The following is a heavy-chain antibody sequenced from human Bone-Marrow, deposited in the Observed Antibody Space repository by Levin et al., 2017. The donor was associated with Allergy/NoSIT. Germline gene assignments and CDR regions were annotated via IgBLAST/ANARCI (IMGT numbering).Heavy chain of an antibody. CDR3: AREGVVRFRELPDDGFDV. D-gene: IGHD5-24*01. V-gene: IGHV1-2*06. CDR2: INPNSGVT. J-gene: IGHJ3*01. Sequence: KSGGSLRLSCKASGYTVTDNYVHWVRQAPGQGLEWMGRINPNSGVTNDAERFQGRVTLTTDTAISTFFLELTSLTFDDTAVYYCAREGVVRFRELPDDGFDVWGQGTMVTVSS. CDR1: GYTVTDNY.